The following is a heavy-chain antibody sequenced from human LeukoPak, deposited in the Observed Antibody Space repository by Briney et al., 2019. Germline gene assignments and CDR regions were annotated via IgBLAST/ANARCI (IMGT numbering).Heavy chain of an antibody. CDR3: ARDLDLTSGSFPGY. J-gene: IGHJ4*02. CDR2: VWYDKSKK. Sequence: PGGSLRLSCTASGFTFSSYGMHWVRQAPGKGLEWVAVVWYDKSKKDYADSVKGRLTISRDNSKNTLYLQMNSLRVEDTAVYFCARDLDLTSGSFPGYWGQGTLVTVSS. CDR1: GFTFSSYG. V-gene: IGHV3-33*01. D-gene: IGHD3-10*01.